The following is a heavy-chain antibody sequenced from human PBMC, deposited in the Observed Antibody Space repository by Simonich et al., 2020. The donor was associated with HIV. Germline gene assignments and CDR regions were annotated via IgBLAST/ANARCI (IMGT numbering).Heavy chain of an antibody. CDR1: GYTFTAYN. CDR3: ARGPSTGDFDY. J-gene: IGHJ4*02. V-gene: IGHV1-2*02. CDR2: VNPNTNDK. Sequence: QVQLVQSGAEVKKPGASVKVSCKASGYTFTAYNIHWMRQAPGQGLEEMGRVNPNTNDKNYAQKLQDRVTMTRDTSISTTYMDLSRLRSDDTAVYYCARGPSTGDFDYWGQGTLVTISS. D-gene: IGHD7-27*01.